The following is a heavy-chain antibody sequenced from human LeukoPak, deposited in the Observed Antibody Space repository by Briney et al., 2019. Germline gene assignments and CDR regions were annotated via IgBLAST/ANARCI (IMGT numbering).Heavy chain of an antibody. CDR1: GGSLCSYY. CDR2: IYYSRTT. D-gene: IGHD2-15*01. J-gene: IGHJ4*02. CDR3: ARHGPDCSGGSCYSLIDY. Sequence: PSETLSLTCTVSGGSLCSYYWSCLRQPPGKGLEWIGHIYYSRTTNYNPSLKRRVTISVDTSKNQFSLKLSSVTVADTAVHYCARHGPDCSGGSCYSLIDYWGQGTLVTVSS. V-gene: IGHV4-59*08.